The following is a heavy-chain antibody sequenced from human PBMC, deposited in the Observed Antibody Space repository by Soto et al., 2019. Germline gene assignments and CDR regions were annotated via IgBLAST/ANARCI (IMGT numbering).Heavy chain of an antibody. D-gene: IGHD6-19*01. V-gene: IGHV4-59*01. CDR2: IYYSGST. J-gene: IGHJ4*02. CDR1: GGSISSYY. Sequence: SETLSLTCTVSGGSISSYYWSWIRQPPGKGLEWIGYIYYSGSTNYNPSLKSRVTISVDTSKNQFSLKLSSVTAEDTAVYYCAAGPEISSGYTYYFDYWGQGTLVTVSS. CDR3: AAGPEISSGYTYYFDY.